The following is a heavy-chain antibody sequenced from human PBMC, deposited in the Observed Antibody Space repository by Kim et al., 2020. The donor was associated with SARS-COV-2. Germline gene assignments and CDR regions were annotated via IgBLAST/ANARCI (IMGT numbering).Heavy chain of an antibody. CDR3: ARESHYCSGGSCYSGVYFDY. CDR2: ISYDGSNK. CDR1: GFTFSSYA. J-gene: IGHJ4*02. Sequence: GGSLRLSCAASGFTFSSYAMHWVRQAPGKGLEWVAVISYDGSNKYYADSVKGRFTISRDNSKNTLYLQMNSLRAEDTAVYYFARESHYCSGGSCYSGVYFDYWGQRTLVTGSS. V-gene: IGHV3-30*04. D-gene: IGHD2-15*01.